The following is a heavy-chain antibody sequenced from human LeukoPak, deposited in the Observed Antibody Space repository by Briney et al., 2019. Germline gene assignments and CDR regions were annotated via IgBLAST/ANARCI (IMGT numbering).Heavy chain of an antibody. Sequence: PSGTLSLTCTVSGVSISSYYLSWIRQPPGKGLEWMGYIYYSGSTKYNPSLKKGGTISVDNSKKKFSLKLSSVTAADTAVYYCARGYSSSSGRPDYWGQGTLVTVSS. D-gene: IGHD6-6*01. CDR2: IYYSGST. CDR1: GVSISSYY. J-gene: IGHJ4*02. CDR3: ARGYSSSSGRPDY. V-gene: IGHV4-59*08.